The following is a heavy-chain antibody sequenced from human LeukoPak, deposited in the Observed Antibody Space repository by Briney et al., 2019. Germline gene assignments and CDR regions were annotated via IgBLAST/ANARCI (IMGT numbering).Heavy chain of an antibody. D-gene: IGHD3-22*01. CDR2: INPNSGGT. Sequence: ASVKVSCKASGYTFTGYYMHWVRQAPGQGLEWMGWINPNSGGTNYAQKFQGRVTMNRDTSISTAYMELSRLRSDDTAVYYCASEPYYYDSSGYYNDYWGQGTLVTVSS. V-gene: IGHV1-2*02. J-gene: IGHJ4*02. CDR3: ASEPYYYDSSGYYNDY. CDR1: GYTFTGYY.